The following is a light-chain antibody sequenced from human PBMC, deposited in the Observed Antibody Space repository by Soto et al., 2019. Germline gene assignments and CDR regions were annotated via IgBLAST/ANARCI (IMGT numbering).Light chain of an antibody. V-gene: IGLV2-14*01. J-gene: IGLJ2*01. CDR2: DVN. CDR1: SSDIGGYNY. Sequence: QSALTQPASVSGSPGQSSTISCTGTSSDIGGYNYVSWFQQHPGKAPKLIIYDVNNRPSVVSNRFSGSKSGTTASLAISGLQAEDEAEYFCSSYAGTNTLVLFGGGTKLTVL. CDR3: SSYAGTNTLVL.